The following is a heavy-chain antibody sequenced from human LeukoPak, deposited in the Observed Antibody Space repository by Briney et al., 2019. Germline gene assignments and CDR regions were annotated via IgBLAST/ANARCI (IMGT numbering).Heavy chain of an antibody. CDR1: GYTFTSYG. D-gene: IGHD3-22*01. Sequence: GASVKVSCKASGYTFTSYGISWVRQATGQGLEWMGWMNPNSGNTGYAQKFQGRVTMTRNTSISTAYMELSSLRSEDTAVYYCARGYDSSGYYHYYYYYYYMDVWGKGTTVTISS. J-gene: IGHJ6*03. CDR3: ARGYDSSGYYHYYYYYYYMDV. V-gene: IGHV1-8*02. CDR2: MNPNSGNT.